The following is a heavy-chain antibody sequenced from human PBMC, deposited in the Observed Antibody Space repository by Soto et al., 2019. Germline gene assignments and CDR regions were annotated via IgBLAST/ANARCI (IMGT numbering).Heavy chain of an antibody. CDR2: IYWDDDK. Sequence: QITLKESGPTLVKPTQTLTLTCTYSGFSLRTTGVGVGWIRQPPGKALEWLGIIYWDDDKRYSPSLKSRLTLXXDISNSQVVLTMTNMGPVDTATYFCAHTWGLPFDYWGPGNLVIVSS. J-gene: IGHJ4*02. CDR3: AHTWGLPFDY. D-gene: IGHD3-16*01. V-gene: IGHV2-5*02. CDR1: GFSLRTTGVG.